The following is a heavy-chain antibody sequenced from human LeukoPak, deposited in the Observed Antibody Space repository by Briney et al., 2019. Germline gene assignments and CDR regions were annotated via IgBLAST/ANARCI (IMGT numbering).Heavy chain of an antibody. J-gene: IGHJ6*03. D-gene: IGHD3-22*01. CDR2: IYYSGST. CDR1: GGSISSYY. Sequence: SETLPLTXSVSGGSISSYYWSWIRQPPGKGLEWIGYIYYSGSTNYNPSLKSRVTISVDTSKNQSSLKLSSVTAADTAVYYCARTEGYYDSSGYYGPRYYYYMDVWGKGTTVTVSS. CDR3: ARTEGYYDSSGYYGPRYYYYMDV. V-gene: IGHV4-59*01.